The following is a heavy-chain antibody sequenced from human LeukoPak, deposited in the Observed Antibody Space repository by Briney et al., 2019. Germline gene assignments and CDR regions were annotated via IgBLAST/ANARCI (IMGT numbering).Heavy chain of an antibody. CDR2: INHSGST. CDR3: ARGLVRFLAAGKRWFDP. J-gene: IGHJ5*02. D-gene: IGHD6-13*01. Sequence: SETLSLTCAVYGGSSSGYYWSWIRQPPGKGLEWIGEINHSGSTNYNPSLKSRVTISVDTSKNQFSLKLSSVTAADTAVYYCARGLVRFLAAGKRWFDPWGQGTLVTVSS. CDR1: GGSSSGYY. V-gene: IGHV4-34*01.